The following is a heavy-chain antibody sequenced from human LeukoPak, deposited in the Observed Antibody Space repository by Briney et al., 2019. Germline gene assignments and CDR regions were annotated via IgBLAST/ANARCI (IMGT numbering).Heavy chain of an antibody. D-gene: IGHD3-10*02. J-gene: IGHJ6*04. Sequence: GGSLRLSCAASGFTFSSYEMNWVRQAPGKGLEWVSYISSSGSTIYYADSVKGRFTLSRDNAKNSLYLQMNSLRAEDTAVYYCAELGITMIGGVWGKGTTVTISS. V-gene: IGHV3-48*03. CDR1: GFTFSSYE. CDR3: AELGITMIGGV. CDR2: ISSSGSTI.